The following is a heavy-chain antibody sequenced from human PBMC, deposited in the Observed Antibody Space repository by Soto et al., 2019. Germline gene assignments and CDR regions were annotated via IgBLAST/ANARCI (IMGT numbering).Heavy chain of an antibody. V-gene: IGHV1-3*01. CDR2: INAGNGNT. CDR1: GYTFTSYA. Sequence: GASVKVSCKASGYTFTSYAIHWVRQAPGQRLEWMGWINAGNGNTKYSQKFQGRVTITRDTSASTAYVELSSLRSEDTAVYYCARGNYGSGSYSPRIDYWGKGTLVTVSS. D-gene: IGHD3-10*01. CDR3: ARGNYGSGSYSPRIDY. J-gene: IGHJ4*02.